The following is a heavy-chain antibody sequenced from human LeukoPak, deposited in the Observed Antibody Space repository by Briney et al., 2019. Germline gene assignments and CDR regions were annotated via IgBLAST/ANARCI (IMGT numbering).Heavy chain of an antibody. CDR3: AGVLAAAGKGTYCFDY. J-gene: IGHJ4*02. D-gene: IGHD6-13*01. Sequence: GASVKVSCKASGYTFTSYAMHWVRQAPGQRLEWMGWINAGNGNTKYSQKFQGRVTITRDTSASTAYMELSSLRSEDTAVYYCAGVLAAAGKGTYCFDYWGQGTLVTVSS. V-gene: IGHV1-3*01. CDR2: INAGNGNT. CDR1: GYTFTSYA.